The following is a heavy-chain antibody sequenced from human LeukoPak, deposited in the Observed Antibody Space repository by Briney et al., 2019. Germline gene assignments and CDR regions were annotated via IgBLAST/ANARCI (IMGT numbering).Heavy chain of an antibody. Sequence: SETLSLTCTVSGGSISSYYWSWIRQPPGRGLEWIGYIYYSGSTNYNPSLKSRVTISVDTSKNQFSLKLSSVTAADTAVYYCSRQGGHCSSTSCYSWFDPWGQGTLVTVSS. CDR2: IYYSGST. CDR1: GGSISSYY. CDR3: SRQGGHCSSTSCYSWFDP. V-gene: IGHV4-59*08. D-gene: IGHD2-2*02. J-gene: IGHJ5*02.